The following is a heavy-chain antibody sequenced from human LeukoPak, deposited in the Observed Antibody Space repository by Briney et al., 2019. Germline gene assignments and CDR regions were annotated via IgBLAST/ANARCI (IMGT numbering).Heavy chain of an antibody. Sequence: SETLSLICAVYGGSFSGYYWSWIRQPPGKGLEWIGEINHSGSTNYNPSLKSRVTISVDTSKNQFSLKLSSVTAADTAIYYCARDAKYYFGSRTYFFFEYWGQGTLLTVSS. CDR1: GGSFSGYY. V-gene: IGHV4-34*01. CDR3: ARDAKYYFGSRTYFFFEY. D-gene: IGHD3-10*01. CDR2: INHSGST. J-gene: IGHJ4*02.